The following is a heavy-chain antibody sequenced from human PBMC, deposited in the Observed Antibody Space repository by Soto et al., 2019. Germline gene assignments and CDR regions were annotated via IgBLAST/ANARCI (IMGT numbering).Heavy chain of an antibody. J-gene: IGHJ6*02. D-gene: IGHD1-26*01. V-gene: IGHV4-4*02. Sequence: QVQLQESGPGLVKPSGTLSLTCAVSGGSISSSNCWSWVRQPPGKGLEWIGEIYHSGSTNYNPSLKSRVTISVDKSKNQFSLELSSVIAAATAVYYCARVSGSYYYGMDVWGQGTTVTVSS. CDR3: ARVSGSYYYGMDV. CDR2: IYHSGST. CDR1: GGSISSSNC.